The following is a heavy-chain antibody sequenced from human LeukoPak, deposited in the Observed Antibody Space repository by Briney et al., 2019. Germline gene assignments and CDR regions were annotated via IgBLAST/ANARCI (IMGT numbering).Heavy chain of an antibody. V-gene: IGHV4-39*07. CDR3: ARYYYDSSGYPYCFDY. CDR2: IYYSGST. Sequence: PSETLSLTCTVSGGSISSSSYYWGWIRQPPGKGLEWLGTIYYSGSTYYNPSLKSRVTISVDTSKNQFSLKLSSVTAADTAVYYCARYYYDSSGYPYCFDYWGQGTLVTVSS. J-gene: IGHJ4*02. CDR1: GGSISSSSYY. D-gene: IGHD3-22*01.